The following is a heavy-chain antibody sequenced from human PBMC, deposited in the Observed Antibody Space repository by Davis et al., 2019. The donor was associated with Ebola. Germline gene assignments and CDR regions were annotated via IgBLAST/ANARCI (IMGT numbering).Heavy chain of an antibody. V-gene: IGHV1-18*01. J-gene: IGHJ6*04. CDR2: ISAYNGNT. Sequence: ASVKVSCKASGYTFTSYGISWVRQAPGQGLEWMGWISAYNGNTNYAQKLQGRVTITRDTSASTAYMELSSLRSEDTAVYYCAREGTIWFGELLYSYYYGMDVWGKGTTVTVSS. CDR1: GYTFTSYG. CDR3: AREGTIWFGELLYSYYYGMDV. D-gene: IGHD3-10*01.